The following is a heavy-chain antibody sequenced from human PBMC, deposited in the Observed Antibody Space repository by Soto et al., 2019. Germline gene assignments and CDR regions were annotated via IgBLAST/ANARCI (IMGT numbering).Heavy chain of an antibody. CDR3: ARDGSYYDSSGYYFFDY. CDR1: GFTFSSYG. Sequence: QVQLVESGGGVVQPGRSLRLSCAASGFTFSSYGMHWVRQAPGKGLEWVAVIWYDGSNKYYADSVKGRFTISRDNSKNTLYLQMNSQRAEDTAGYYCARDGSYYDSSGYYFFDYWGQGTLVTVSS. D-gene: IGHD3-22*01. J-gene: IGHJ4*02. CDR2: IWYDGSNK. V-gene: IGHV3-33*01.